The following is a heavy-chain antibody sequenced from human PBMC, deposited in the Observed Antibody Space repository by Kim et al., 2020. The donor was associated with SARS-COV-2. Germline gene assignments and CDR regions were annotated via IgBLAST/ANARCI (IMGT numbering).Heavy chain of an antibody. V-gene: IGHV3-73*01. CDR2: IADKANNYAT. CDR1: GFTFSVSA. D-gene: IGHD6-19*01. CDR3: TRRFGNGWNFDY. J-gene: IGHJ4*02. Sequence: GESLKISCAASGFTFSVSAIHWVRQASGKGLEWVGRIADKANNYATAYGASVKGRFTISRDDSKNTAYLQMNSLKIEDAAVYYCTRRFGNGWNFDYWGQGALVTVSS.